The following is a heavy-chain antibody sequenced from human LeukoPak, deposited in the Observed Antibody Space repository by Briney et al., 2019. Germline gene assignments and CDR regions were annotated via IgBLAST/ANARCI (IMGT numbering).Heavy chain of an antibody. CDR1: GGSISSSSYY. CDR2: IYYSGST. J-gene: IGHJ4*02. CDR3: ARHLFLRTLFDY. V-gene: IGHV4-39*01. Sequence: PSETLSLTCTVSGGSISSSSYYWGWIRQPPGKGLEWIGSIYYSGSTNYNPSLKSRVTISVDTSKNQFSLKLSSVTAADTAVYYCARHLFLRTLFDYWGQGTLVTVSS. D-gene: IGHD3-16*01.